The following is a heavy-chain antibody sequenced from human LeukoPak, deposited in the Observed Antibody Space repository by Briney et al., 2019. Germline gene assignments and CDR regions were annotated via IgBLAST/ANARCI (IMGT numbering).Heavy chain of an antibody. Sequence: GGSLRLSCAASGFTFSSYSMNWVRQAPGKGLEWVSSISSSSSYIYYADSVKGRFTISRDNAKNSLYLRMNSLRAEDTAVYYCANGCSGYDGYRYWGQGTLVTVSS. CDR3: ANGCSGYDGYRY. V-gene: IGHV3-21*01. CDR2: ISSSSSYI. J-gene: IGHJ4*02. CDR1: GFTFSSYS. D-gene: IGHD5-12*01.